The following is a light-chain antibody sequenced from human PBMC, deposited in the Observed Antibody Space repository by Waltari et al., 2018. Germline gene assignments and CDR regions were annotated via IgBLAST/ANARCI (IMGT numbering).Light chain of an antibody. CDR1: QSVGSSS. CDR3: QQHGTLPAT. Sequence: EIVLTQSPGTASLSPGARVTLSCRASQSVGSSSLAWYQRKPGQAPRLVISRASRRAAGIPDRFSGSGSGTDFSLTISRLEPEDFAVYYCQQHGTLPATFGQGTKVEIK. CDR2: RAS. J-gene: IGKJ1*01. V-gene: IGKV3-20*01.